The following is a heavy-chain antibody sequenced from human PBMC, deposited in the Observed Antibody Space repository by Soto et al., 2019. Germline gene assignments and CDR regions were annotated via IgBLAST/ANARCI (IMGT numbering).Heavy chain of an antibody. CDR1: GFTFSSYG. D-gene: IGHD6-19*01. CDR3: ARDGSGWTGQDY. V-gene: IGHV3-33*01. Sequence: QVQLVESGGGVVQPGRSLRLSCAASGFTFSSYGMHWVRQAPGKGLEWVAVIWDDGSNKYYADSVKGRFTISRDNSKNTLYLQMNSLRAEDTAVYYCARDGSGWTGQDYWGQGTLVTVSS. CDR2: IWDDGSNK. J-gene: IGHJ4*02.